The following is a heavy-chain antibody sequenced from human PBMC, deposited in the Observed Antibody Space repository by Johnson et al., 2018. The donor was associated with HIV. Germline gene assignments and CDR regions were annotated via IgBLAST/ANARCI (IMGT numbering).Heavy chain of an antibody. CDR1: GFTVSTNY. D-gene: IGHD6-19*01. V-gene: IGHV3-53*01. CDR3: AREGSGWYDAFDI. J-gene: IGHJ3*02. CDR2: IYSGGST. Sequence: DVQLVESGGGLIQPGGSLRLSCAASGFTVSTNYMSWVRQAPGKGLEWVSVIYSGGSTYYAHSVKGRFTISRDNSKNTLYLQMNSLRAEDTAVYYCAREGSGWYDAFDIWGQGTMVTVSS.